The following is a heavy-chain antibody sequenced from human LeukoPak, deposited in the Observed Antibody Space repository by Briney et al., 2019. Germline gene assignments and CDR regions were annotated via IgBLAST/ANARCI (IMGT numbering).Heavy chain of an antibody. CDR1: GFTFSGYG. Sequence: PGGSLRLSCAASGFTFSGYGMHWVRQASGKGLEWVAVISSDGSNEYYADSVKGRFTISRDNSKNTVYVQMNSLRAEDTAVYYCAFCGGDCYTFVDYWGQGTLVTVSS. J-gene: IGHJ4*02. CDR2: ISSDGSNE. CDR3: AFCGGDCYTFVDY. D-gene: IGHD2-21*02. V-gene: IGHV3-30*03.